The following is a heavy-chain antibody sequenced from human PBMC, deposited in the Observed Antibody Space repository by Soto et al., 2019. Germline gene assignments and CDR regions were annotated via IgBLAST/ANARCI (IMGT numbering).Heavy chain of an antibody. CDR2: ILNDGSNR. V-gene: IGHV3-33*01. D-gene: IGHD3-10*01. Sequence: QVQLVESGGGVVQPGRSLRLSCAASEFTFSNYGMHWVRQAPGKGLEWVAVILNDGSNRYHADSVKGRFTISRDNSKNTLYLQINSLRADDTAVYYCARDDEYSGNGMDVWGQGTTVTVSP. CDR1: EFTFSNYG. CDR3: ARDDEYSGNGMDV. J-gene: IGHJ6*01.